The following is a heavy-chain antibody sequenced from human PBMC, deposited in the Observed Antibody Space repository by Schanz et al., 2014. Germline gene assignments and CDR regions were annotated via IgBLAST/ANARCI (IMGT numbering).Heavy chain of an antibody. CDR3: ARDGEAAADCDY. J-gene: IGHJ4*02. CDR2: INPSGGST. CDR1: GYTFTTYY. Sequence: QVQLVQSGAEVKKPGVSVKVSCKASGYTFTTYYIHWVRQAPGQGLEWMGIINPSGGSTSYAQKFQGRVTMTRDTSTSTVYMELSSLRSEDTAVYYCARDGEAAADCDYWGQGTLVNVSS. V-gene: IGHV1-46*03. D-gene: IGHD6-13*01.